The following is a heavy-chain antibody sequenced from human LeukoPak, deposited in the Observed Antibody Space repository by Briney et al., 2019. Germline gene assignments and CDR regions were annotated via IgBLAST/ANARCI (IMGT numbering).Heavy chain of an antibody. V-gene: IGHV3-23*01. CDR2: ISGSGAST. J-gene: IGHJ4*02. CDR1: GFTFGSYG. D-gene: IGHD6-19*01. Sequence: GGSLRLSCAASGFTFGSYGMSWVRQAPGKGLEWVSVISGSGASTYYADSVKGRFTTSRDNSKNVVYLQMNSLRAEDTAVYYCAKDEKAVAAHFDYWGQGILVTVSS. CDR3: AKDEKAVAAHFDY.